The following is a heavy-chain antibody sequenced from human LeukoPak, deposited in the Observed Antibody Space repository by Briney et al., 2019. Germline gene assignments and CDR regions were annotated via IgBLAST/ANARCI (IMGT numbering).Heavy chain of an antibody. Sequence: GGSLRLSCAAPGFTFSSYAMSWVRQAPGKGLEWVSAISGSGGSTYYADSVKGRFTISRDNSKNTLYLQMNSLRAEDTAVYYCARRGSYTGDFDYWGQGTLVTVSS. J-gene: IGHJ4*02. CDR2: ISGSGGST. V-gene: IGHV3-23*01. D-gene: IGHD1-26*01. CDR3: ARRGSYTGDFDY. CDR1: GFTFSSYA.